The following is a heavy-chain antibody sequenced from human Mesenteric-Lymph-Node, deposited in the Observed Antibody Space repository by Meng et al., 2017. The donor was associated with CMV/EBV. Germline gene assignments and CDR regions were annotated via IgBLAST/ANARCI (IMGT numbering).Heavy chain of an antibody. Sequence: SGAFVSGPYNWGWKRQPAGKGLEWIGYVYYSGHTNYNHSLKSRVAMSVDTSKNQFSLKLTPVTAADTAGYYCARIPVRDYNFWRVLDPWGQGTLVTVSS. V-gene: IGHV4-61*01. CDR2: VYYSGHT. D-gene: IGHD3-3*01. J-gene: IGHJ5*02. CDR3: ARIPVRDYNFWRVLDP. CDR1: GAFVSGPYN.